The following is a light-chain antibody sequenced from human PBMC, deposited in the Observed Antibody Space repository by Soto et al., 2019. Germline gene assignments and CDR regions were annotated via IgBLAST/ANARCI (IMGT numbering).Light chain of an antibody. J-gene: IGKJ1*01. CDR2: YTS. Sequence: IQMTQSPSTPAASVGDRVTITCRASQSINRWLAWYQQRPGKAPRLLIYYTSTLESGVPSRFSGSESGTEFTLTISGLQPDDFATYYCQQYNSWWTFGQGTKV. CDR1: QSINRW. V-gene: IGKV1-5*01. CDR3: QQYNSWWT.